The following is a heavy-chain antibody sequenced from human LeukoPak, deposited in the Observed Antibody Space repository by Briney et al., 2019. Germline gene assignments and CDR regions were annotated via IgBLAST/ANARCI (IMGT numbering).Heavy chain of an antibody. D-gene: IGHD2-2*01. CDR3: ARVPGRPAAVFDY. J-gene: IGHJ4*02. V-gene: IGHV4-34*01. CDR1: GGSLSGYS. CDR2: LNHSGSN. Sequence: PSETLSLTCAVYGGSLSGYSWSWLRQPPGKGLEWIVELNHSGSNNYNPSLKSRVTISVYTSKNQFSLKLSSVTAADSAFYYCARVPGRPAAVFDYWGQGTLVTVSS.